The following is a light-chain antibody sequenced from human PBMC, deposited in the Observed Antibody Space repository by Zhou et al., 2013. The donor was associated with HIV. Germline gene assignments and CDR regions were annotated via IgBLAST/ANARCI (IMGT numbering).Light chain of an antibody. CDR3: LQHRRYPRT. CDR1: QTISSW. J-gene: IGKJ1*01. Sequence: DIQMTQSPSTLSASVGDKVTITCRSSQTISSWLAWYQQKPGKAPKRLIYAASRLQSGVSSRFSGSGFGTDFTLTISSLQPEDFATYYCLQHRRYPRTFGQGTKVEI. CDR2: AAS. V-gene: IGKV1-5*01.